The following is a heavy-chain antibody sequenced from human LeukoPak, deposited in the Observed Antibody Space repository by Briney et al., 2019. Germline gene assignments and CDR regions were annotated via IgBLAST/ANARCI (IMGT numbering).Heavy chain of an antibody. CDR2: ISYDGSNK. J-gene: IGHJ4*02. CDR3: AKLIVGATNLDY. Sequence: GGSLRLSCAASGFTFSSYWMSWVRQAPGKGLEWVAVISYDGSNKYYADSVKGRFTISRDNSKNTLYLQMNSLRAEDTAVYYCAKLIVGATNLDYWGQGTLVTVSS. D-gene: IGHD1-26*01. V-gene: IGHV3-30*18. CDR1: GFTFSSYW.